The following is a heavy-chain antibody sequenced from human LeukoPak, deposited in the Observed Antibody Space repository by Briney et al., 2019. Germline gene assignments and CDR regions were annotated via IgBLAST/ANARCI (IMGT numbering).Heavy chain of an antibody. D-gene: IGHD5-18*01. Sequence: SETLSLTCTVSGGSISSYYWSWIRQPPGKGLEWIGYIYYSGSTNYNPSLKSRVTISVDTSKSQFSLKLSSVTAADTAVYYCARDTAMAYGMDVWGQGTTVTVSS. V-gene: IGHV4-59*01. CDR1: GGSISSYY. CDR3: ARDTAMAYGMDV. J-gene: IGHJ6*02. CDR2: IYYSGST.